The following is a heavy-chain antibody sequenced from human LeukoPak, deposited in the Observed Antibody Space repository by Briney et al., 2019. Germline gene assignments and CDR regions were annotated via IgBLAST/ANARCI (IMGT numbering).Heavy chain of an antibody. CDR2: IIPIFGTA. J-gene: IGHJ3*02. CDR1: GGTFSSYA. D-gene: IGHD3-9*01. CDR3: ARAALRYFDWLLSNAFDI. Sequence: ASVKVSCKASGGTFSSYAISWVRQAPGQGLEWMGGIIPIFGTANYAQKFQGRVTITADESTSTAYMELSSLRSEDTAVYYCARAALRYFDWLLSNAFDIWGQGTMVTVSS. V-gene: IGHV1-69*13.